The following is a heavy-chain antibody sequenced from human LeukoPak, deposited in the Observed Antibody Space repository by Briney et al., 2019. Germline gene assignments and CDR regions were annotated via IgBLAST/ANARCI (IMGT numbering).Heavy chain of an antibody. CDR1: GFTFGDYA. V-gene: IGHV3-9*01. CDR3: AKGMPGFAELGYYMDV. D-gene: IGHD3-10*01. J-gene: IGHJ6*03. Sequence: PGRSLRLSCAASGFTFGDYAMNWVRQAPGKGLEWVSGISWGSSSIGYADSVKGRFTISRDNSKNTLYLQMNSLRAEDTAVYYCAKGMPGFAELGYYMDVWGKGTTVTVSS. CDR2: ISWGSSSI.